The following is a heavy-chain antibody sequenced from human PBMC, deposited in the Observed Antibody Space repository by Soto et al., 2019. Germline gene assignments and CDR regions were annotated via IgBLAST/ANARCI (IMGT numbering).Heavy chain of an antibody. Sequence: AASVKVSCKASGYTFTGYYMHWVRQAPGQGLEWMGWINPNSGGTNYAQKFQGRVTMTRDTSISTAYMELSRLRSDDTAVYYCAIRYYDSSGFDYWGQGTLVTVSS. CDR1: GYTFTGYY. CDR2: INPNSGGT. V-gene: IGHV1-2*02. CDR3: AIRYYDSSGFDY. D-gene: IGHD3-22*01. J-gene: IGHJ4*02.